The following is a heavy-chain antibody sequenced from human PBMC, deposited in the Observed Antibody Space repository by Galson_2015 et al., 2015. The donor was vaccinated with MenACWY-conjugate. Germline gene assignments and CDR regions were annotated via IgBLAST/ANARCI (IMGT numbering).Heavy chain of an antibody. D-gene: IGHD3-16*01. CDR3: ARANPSGAAGGLDA. CDR1: GFTFKDYG. J-gene: IGHJ6*02. V-gene: IGHV3-33*01. CDR2: IWYDGGNK. Sequence: SLRLSCAASGFTFKDYGMHWVRQAPGKGLEWVADIWYDGGNKYYSDSVKGRLTISRDNSRDALYLQMNDVRDEDTAVYYCARANPSGAAGGLDAWGQGTTVSVSS.